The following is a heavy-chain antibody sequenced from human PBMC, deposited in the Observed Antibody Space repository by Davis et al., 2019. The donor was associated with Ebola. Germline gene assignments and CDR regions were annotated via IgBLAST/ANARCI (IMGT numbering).Heavy chain of an antibody. D-gene: IGHD5-18*01. V-gene: IGHV1-2*06. Sequence: ASVKVSCKASGYTFAAHYIHWVRQAPGQGLEWMGRINPNFGGKIYAQKFQDRVTMTIDTSINTAYMELDRLRSDDTAVYYCSRGHTYGRWDDWFDPWGQGTLVTVSS. J-gene: IGHJ5*02. CDR1: GYTFAAHY. CDR3: SRGHTYGRWDDWFDP. CDR2: INPNFGGK.